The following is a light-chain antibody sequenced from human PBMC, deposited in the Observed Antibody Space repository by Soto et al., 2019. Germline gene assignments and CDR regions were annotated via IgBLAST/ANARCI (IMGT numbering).Light chain of an antibody. Sequence: EIVMTQSPETLSVSAGERATLSCRATQSISSYLAWYQPKPGQAPRLLIYGVSTRATGIPARFSGSGSGTEFTLTISSLQSEDVAVYYCQQYSDWPSITFGQGTRLEIK. CDR1: QSISSY. V-gene: IGKV3-15*01. J-gene: IGKJ5*01. CDR2: GVS. CDR3: QQYSDWPSIT.